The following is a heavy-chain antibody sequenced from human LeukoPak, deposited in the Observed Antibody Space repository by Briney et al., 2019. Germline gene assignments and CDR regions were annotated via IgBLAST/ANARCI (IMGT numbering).Heavy chain of an antibody. D-gene: IGHD3-22*01. V-gene: IGHV3-30*03. CDR2: ISYDGSNK. Sequence: GRSLRLSCAASGFTFSSYGMHWVRQAPGKGLEWVAVISYDGSNKYYADSVKGRFTISRDNSKNTLYLQMNSLRAEDTAVYYCATPYYYDSSGYYDWGQGTLVTVSS. CDR3: ATPYYYDSSGYYD. J-gene: IGHJ4*02. CDR1: GFTFSSYG.